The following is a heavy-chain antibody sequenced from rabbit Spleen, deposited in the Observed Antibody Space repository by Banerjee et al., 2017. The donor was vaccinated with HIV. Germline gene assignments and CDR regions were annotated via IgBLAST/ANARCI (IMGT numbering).Heavy chain of an antibody. V-gene: IGHV1S45*01. CDR3: ARGGNL. J-gene: IGHJ4*01. Sequence: QERLEESGGGLVKPEGSLTLTCTASGFSFSNGYDMCWVRQAPGKGLEWIGCMYTGNRKTYYASWAKGRFTISKSSSTTVTLQMTSLTAADTATYFCARGGNLWGQGTLVTVS. CDR2: MYTGNRKT. CDR1: GFSFSNGYD.